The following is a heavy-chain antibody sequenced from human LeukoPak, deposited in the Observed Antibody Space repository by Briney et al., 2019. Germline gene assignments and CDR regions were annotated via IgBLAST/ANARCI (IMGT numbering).Heavy chain of an antibody. V-gene: IGHV1-69*13. CDR1: GGTFSSYA. CDR3: ALTTVTTPWFDP. D-gene: IGHD4-17*01. J-gene: IGHJ5*02. Sequence: GASVKVSCKASGGTFSSYAISWLRQAPGQGLEWMGGIIPIFGTANYAQKFQGRVTITADESTSTAYMELSSLRSEDTAVYYCALTTVTTPWFDPWGQGTLVTVSS. CDR2: IIPIFGTA.